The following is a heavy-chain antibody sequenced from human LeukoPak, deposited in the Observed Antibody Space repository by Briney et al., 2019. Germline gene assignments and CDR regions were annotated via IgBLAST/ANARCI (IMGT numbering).Heavy chain of an antibody. D-gene: IGHD6-19*01. CDR1: GFTFSSYA. V-gene: IGHV3-30*04. CDR2: ISYDGSNK. CDR3: AGGRDSSGWYWNYYYYYMDV. Sequence: GGSLRLSCAASGFTFSSYAMHWVRQAPGKGLEWVAVISYDGSNKYYADSVKGRFTISRDNSKNTLYLQMNSLRAEDTAVYYRAGGRDSSGWYWNYYYYYMDVWGKGTTVTISS. J-gene: IGHJ6*03.